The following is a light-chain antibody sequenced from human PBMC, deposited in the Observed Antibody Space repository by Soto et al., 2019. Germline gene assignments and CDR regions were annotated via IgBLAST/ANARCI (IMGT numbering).Light chain of an antibody. J-gene: IGKJ4*01. CDR2: KAS. CDR1: QTISSW. V-gene: IGKV1-5*03. CDR3: QQYNTYPLT. Sequence: DLQMTQSPSTLSASVGDRVTITCRASQTISSWLAWYQQRPGKAPNLLIYKASTLQSGVPSRFSGSGSGTEFSLTISSLQPDDFATYYCQQYNTYPLTFGGGTTVEIK.